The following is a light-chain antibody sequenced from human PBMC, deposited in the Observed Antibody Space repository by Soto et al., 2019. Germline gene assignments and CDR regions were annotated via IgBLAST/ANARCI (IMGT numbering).Light chain of an antibody. CDR1: SFNIGRNT. J-gene: IGLJ3*02. V-gene: IGLV1-44*01. CDR2: NNN. Sequence: QSVLTQPPSASGTPGQRVTISCSGSSFNIGRNTVNWYQQLPGAGPKLLIYNNNPRPSGVPDRFSGSKSGTSASLAISGLQSEDEADYYCAAWDDSLMRVFGGGTQLTVL. CDR3: AAWDDSLMRV.